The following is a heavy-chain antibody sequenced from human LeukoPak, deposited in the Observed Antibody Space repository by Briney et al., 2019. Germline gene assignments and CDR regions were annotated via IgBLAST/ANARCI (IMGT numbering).Heavy chain of an antibody. CDR3: ARGTEEVSTISETFDI. CDR2: VYYGGSN. D-gene: IGHD5-24*01. Sequence: PSETLSLTCIVSGGSMNNFFWAWLRQTPEKRLEWVGYVYYGGSNKYNPSLERRVTISLDTSKNQFSLRLTAVTAADAATYYCARGTEEVSTISETFDIWGQGTAVTVSS. CDR1: GGSMNNFF. J-gene: IGHJ3*02. V-gene: IGHV4-59*01.